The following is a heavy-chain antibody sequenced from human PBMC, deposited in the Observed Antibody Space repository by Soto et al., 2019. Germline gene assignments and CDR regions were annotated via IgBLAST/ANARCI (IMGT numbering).Heavy chain of an antibody. V-gene: IGHV3-7*01. CDR2: IKQDGSEK. Sequence: GGSLRLSCAASGFTISSYWMSWVRQAPGKGLEWVANIKQDGSEKYYVDSVKGRFTISRDNAKNSLYLQMNSLRAEDTAVYYCARRKSSWALLRTWYYMDVWGKGTTVTVSS. CDR1: GFTISSYW. D-gene: IGHD7-27*01. CDR3: ARRKSSWALLRTWYYMDV. J-gene: IGHJ6*03.